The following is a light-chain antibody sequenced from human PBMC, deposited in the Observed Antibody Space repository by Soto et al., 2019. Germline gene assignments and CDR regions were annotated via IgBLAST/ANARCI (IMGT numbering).Light chain of an antibody. J-gene: IGLJ3*02. CDR2: GDN. Sequence: QSVLTQPPSVSGAPGQRVTISCTGSSSNIGAGYDVHWYQQLPGTAPKLLIYGDNNRPSGVPDRFSGSKSGTSASLAITGLQAEDGADYYCQSYDSSLGAWVFGGGTKLTVL. CDR1: SSNIGAGYD. CDR3: QSYDSSLGAWV. V-gene: IGLV1-40*01.